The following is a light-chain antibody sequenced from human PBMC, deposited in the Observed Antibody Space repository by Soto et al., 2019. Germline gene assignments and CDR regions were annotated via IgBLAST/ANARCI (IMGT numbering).Light chain of an antibody. J-gene: IGLJ2*01. Sequence: QSVLTKPPSVSGAPGQRVTISCTGSSSNIGAGYDVHWYQQLPGTAPKLLIYGNINRPSGVPDRFSGSKSGTSASLAITGLQADDEADYYCQSYDSSLTVVFGGGTKLTVL. CDR1: SSNIGAGYD. CDR2: GNI. V-gene: IGLV1-40*01. CDR3: QSYDSSLTVV.